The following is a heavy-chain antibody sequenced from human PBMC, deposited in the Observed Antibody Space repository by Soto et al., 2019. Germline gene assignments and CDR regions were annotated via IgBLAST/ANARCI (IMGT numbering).Heavy chain of an antibody. D-gene: IGHD6-13*01. J-gene: IGHJ3*01. CDR1: GFSLGASRMR. Sequence: SGPALVNRTQTLTLTCTFSGFSLGASRMRESWIRQPPGKALEWLARIDWDDDKYYSTSLKTRLTISKDTSKNQVVLTMTNMDPVDTATYYWARIPLVTQGNPFDFWGQGPMVSGSS. V-gene: IGHV2-70*11. CDR3: ARIPLVTQGNPFDF. CDR2: IDWDDDK.